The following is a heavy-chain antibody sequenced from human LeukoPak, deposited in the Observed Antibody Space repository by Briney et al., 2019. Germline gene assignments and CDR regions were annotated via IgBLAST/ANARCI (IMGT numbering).Heavy chain of an antibody. CDR2: INHSGST. CDR3: ARIMVRGVRAGAFDI. J-gene: IGHJ3*02. CDR1: GGSFSGYY. Sequence: SETLSLTCAVYGGSFSGYYWSWIRQPPGKGLEWIEEINHSGSTNYNPSLKSRVTISVDTSKNQFSLKLSSVTAADTAVYYCARIMVRGVRAGAFDIWGQGTMVTVSS. V-gene: IGHV4-34*01. D-gene: IGHD3-10*01.